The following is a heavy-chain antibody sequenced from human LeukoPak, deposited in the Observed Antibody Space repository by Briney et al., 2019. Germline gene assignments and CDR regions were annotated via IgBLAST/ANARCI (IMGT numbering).Heavy chain of an antibody. D-gene: IGHD6-19*01. J-gene: IGHJ5*02. V-gene: IGHV1-2*02. CDR3: ARFRGSGWYSFDL. CDR1: GYTFTGYY. Sequence: ASVKVSCKASGYTFTGYYIHWVRQAPGQGLEWMGWINPTSFGTKYEQRFQGRVTMTRDTSISTDYMELSDLRSDDTAVYYCARFRGSGWYSFDLWGQGTLVTVSS. CDR2: INPTSFGT.